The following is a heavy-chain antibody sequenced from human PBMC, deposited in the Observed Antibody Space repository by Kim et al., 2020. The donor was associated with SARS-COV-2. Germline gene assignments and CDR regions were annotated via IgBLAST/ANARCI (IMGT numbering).Heavy chain of an antibody. Sequence: RYSPSFQGQVTISADKSISTAYLQWSSLKASDTAMYYCARRSGRFYGYGYWGQGTLVTVSS. J-gene: IGHJ4*02. D-gene: IGHD4-17*01. V-gene: IGHV5-51*01. CDR3: ARRSGRFYGYGY.